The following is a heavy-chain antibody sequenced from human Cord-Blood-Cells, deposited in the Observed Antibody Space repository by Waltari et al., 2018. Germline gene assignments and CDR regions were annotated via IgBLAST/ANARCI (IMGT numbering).Heavy chain of an antibody. CDR3: ATDIAAPKSNPYGMDV. CDR2: VDPEQGET. V-gene: IGHV1-69-2*01. CDR1: GYTFTDYY. Sequence: EVQLVQSGAEVKKPGATVKIYCKVSGYTFTDYYMHWVQKAPGKGIEWMGLVDPEQGETVYAGKFQGRVTITADTSTDTAYMELSSLRSEDTAVYYCATDIAAPKSNPYGMDVWGQGTTVTVSS. J-gene: IGHJ6*02. D-gene: IGHD6-13*01.